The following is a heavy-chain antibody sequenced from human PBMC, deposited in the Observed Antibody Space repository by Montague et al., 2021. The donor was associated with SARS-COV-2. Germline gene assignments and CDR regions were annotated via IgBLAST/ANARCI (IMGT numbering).Heavy chain of an antibody. CDR3: ASLNYYDSSGYYSGGTPDKYFQH. Sequence: SLRLSCAASGFTFSSYEMNWVRQAPGKGLEWVSYISSSGSTIYYADSVKGRFTISRDNAKNSLYLQMNSLRAEDTAVYYCASLNYYDSSGYYSGGTPDKYFQHWGQGTLVTVSS. V-gene: IGHV3-48*03. CDR1: GFTFSSYE. D-gene: IGHD3-22*01. CDR2: ISSSGSTI. J-gene: IGHJ1*01.